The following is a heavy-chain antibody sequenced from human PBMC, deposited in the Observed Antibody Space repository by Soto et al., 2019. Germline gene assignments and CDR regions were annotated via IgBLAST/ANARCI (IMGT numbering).Heavy chain of an antibody. D-gene: IGHD4-17*01. J-gene: IGHJ5*02. CDR2: VNPIVSMS. CDR1: GDTFNFYS. CDR3: ATDLLLRSVTTA. V-gene: IGHV1-69*04. Sequence: SVKVSCKASGDTFNFYSINWVRQAPGLGLEWVGRVNPIVSMSNYAQKFQGRVTMTEDTSTDTAYMELSSLRSEDTAVYYCATDLLLRSVTTAWGQGTLVTVSS.